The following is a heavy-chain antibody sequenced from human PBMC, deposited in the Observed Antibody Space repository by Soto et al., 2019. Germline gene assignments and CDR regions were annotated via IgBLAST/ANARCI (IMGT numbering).Heavy chain of an antibody. Sequence: SETLSLTCTVSGGSISRGGYYWSWIRQHPGKGLEWIGYIYYSGSTYYNPSLKSRVTISVDTSKNQFSLKLSSVTAADTAVYYCARVLRTREFDYWGQGTLVTVSS. CDR2: IYYSGST. J-gene: IGHJ4*02. CDR1: GGSISRGGYY. D-gene: IGHD1-26*01. CDR3: ARVLRTREFDY. V-gene: IGHV4-31*03.